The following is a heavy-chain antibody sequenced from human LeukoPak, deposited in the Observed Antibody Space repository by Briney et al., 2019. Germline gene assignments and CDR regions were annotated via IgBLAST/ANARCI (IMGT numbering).Heavy chain of an antibody. J-gene: IGHJ4*02. CDR3: ARGNPTYYYDSSGYYRY. Sequence: SETLSLTCAVYGGSFSGYYWSWIRQPPGKGLEWIGEINHSGSTNYNPSLKSRVTISVDTSKNQFSLKLSSVTAADMAVYYCARGNPTYYYDSSGYYRYWGQGTLVTVSS. CDR2: INHSGST. V-gene: IGHV4-34*01. D-gene: IGHD3-22*01. CDR1: GGSFSGYY.